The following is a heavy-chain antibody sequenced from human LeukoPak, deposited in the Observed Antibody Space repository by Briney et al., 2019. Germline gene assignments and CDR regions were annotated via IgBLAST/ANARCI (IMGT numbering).Heavy chain of an antibody. CDR2: IKQDGSEK. J-gene: IGHJ4*02. V-gene: IGHV3-7*01. CDR1: XXXFSXNC. Sequence: PGGSLXXXXXXXXXXFSXNCMIGVRQAPGKGPEWVASIKQDGSEKYYVDSVSGRFTTSRDNAKNSLYLQMNSLRAEDTAVYYCAKEGYWGQGTLVTVSS. CDR3: AKEGY.